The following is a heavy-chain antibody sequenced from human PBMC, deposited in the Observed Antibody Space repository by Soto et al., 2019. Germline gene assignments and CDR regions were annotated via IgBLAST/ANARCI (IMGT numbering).Heavy chain of an antibody. J-gene: IGHJ5*02. CDR3: ESWRLQGFAP. CDR2: IWSDGSNK. CDR1: GFTFSSSG. D-gene: IGHD4-4*01. Sequence: QVQLVESGGGVVQPGRSLRLSCAASGFTFSSSGMHWVRQAPGKGLEWVAVIWSDGSNKYYADSVKGRFTISRDNSKNTLYLKMNSLRAEDTAVYYCESWRLQGFAPWGQGTLVTVSS. V-gene: IGHV3-33*01.